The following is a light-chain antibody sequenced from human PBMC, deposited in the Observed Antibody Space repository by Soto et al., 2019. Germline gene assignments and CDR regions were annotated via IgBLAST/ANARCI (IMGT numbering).Light chain of an antibody. J-gene: IGKJ5*01. CDR3: QQYTGPPTT. CDR1: QTVSSNY. V-gene: IGKV3-20*01. Sequence: LPQSPATLSFSPGERPTLSCRASQTVSSNYLAWCQQRPGQAPRLLIYGASTRAAGIPDRFSGSGSGTDFTLTITRLEPEDSAVYFCQQYTGPPTTFGQGTRLEI. CDR2: GAS.